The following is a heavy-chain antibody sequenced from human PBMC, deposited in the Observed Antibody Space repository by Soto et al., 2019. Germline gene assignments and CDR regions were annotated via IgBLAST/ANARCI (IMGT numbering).Heavy chain of an antibody. D-gene: IGHD3-10*01. CDR1: GFTFSTYA. J-gene: IGHJ4*02. CDR2: VSGNSHSA. Sequence: EVQLLESGGGLVQPGGSLRLSCAASGFTFSTYAMNWVRQTPGKGLEWVAGVSGNSHSAYYADSVQGRFTISRDNSKNTVYRQMNSLRVEDSAPYYCNGHYYGSGSYPHYWGQGTLVTVSS. CDR3: NGHYYGSGSYPHY. V-gene: IGHV3-23*01.